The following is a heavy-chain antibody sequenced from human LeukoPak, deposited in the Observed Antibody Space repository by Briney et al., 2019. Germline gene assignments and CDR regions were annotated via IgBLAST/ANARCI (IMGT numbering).Heavy chain of an antibody. J-gene: IGHJ6*02. CDR2: MNPNSGNT. Sequence: ASVKVSCKASGYTFTSYDINWVRQATGQGLDWMGWMNPNSGNTGYAQKFQGRVTMTSNTSISTAYMELSSLRPEDTAVYYCARGDPRIAAMAVWGQGTTVTVSS. CDR3: ARGDPRIAAMAV. V-gene: IGHV1-8*01. D-gene: IGHD6-13*01. CDR1: GYTFTSYD.